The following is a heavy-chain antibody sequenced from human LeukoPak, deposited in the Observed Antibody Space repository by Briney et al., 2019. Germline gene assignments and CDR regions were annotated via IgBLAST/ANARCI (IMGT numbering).Heavy chain of an antibody. CDR3: SRGRGGTYYFDY. CDR1: GFSFGDYA. V-gene: IGHV3-49*04. D-gene: IGHD1-26*01. CDR2: IRSKVYGGAT. Sequence: GGSLRLSCTASGFSFGDYAMNWVRQAPGKGLEWVGYIRSKVYGGATEYAASVKGRFTISRDNSKSIAYLQMNSLKTEDTAVYYCSRGRGGTYYFDYWGQGTLVIVSS. J-gene: IGHJ4*02.